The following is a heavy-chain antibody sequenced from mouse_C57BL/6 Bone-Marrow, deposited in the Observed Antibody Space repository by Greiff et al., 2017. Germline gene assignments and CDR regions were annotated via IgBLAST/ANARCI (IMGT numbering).Heavy chain of an antibody. CDR2: INPGSGGT. J-gene: IGHJ3*01. V-gene: IGHV1-54*01. CDR1: GYAFTNYL. CDR3: ARSKSWDSWFAD. Sequence: QVQLQQSGAELVRPGTSVKVSCKASGYAFTNYLIAWVKQRPGQGLEWIGVINPGSGGTNYNEKFKGKATLAADKSSSTAYMQLSSLTSVDSAVYFCARSKSWDSWFADWGQGTLVTVSA. D-gene: IGHD4-1*01.